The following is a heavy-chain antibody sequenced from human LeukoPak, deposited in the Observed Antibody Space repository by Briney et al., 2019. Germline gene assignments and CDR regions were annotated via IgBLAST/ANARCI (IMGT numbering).Heavy chain of an antibody. CDR3: AREMGYDSSGYYFPYWYFDL. V-gene: IGHV4-30-4*01. J-gene: IGHJ2*01. D-gene: IGHD3-22*01. CDR2: IYYSGST. CDR1: GDSIRRGDYY. Sequence: SQTLSLTCNVSGDSIRRGDYYWTWIRQSPGMGLEWIGYIYYSGSTQYNPSLESRISISKDTSKNQFSLELTSVTAADTAVYYCAREMGYDSSGYYFPYWYFDLWGRGTLVTVSS.